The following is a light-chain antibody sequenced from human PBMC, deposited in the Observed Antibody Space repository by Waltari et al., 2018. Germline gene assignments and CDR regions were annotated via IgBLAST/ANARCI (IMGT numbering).Light chain of an antibody. CDR2: DTS. Sequence: EIVLTQSPGTLSLSPGERATLSCRASQSVSSSYLAWHQQKPGQAPRLLIYDTSSRATGIPDRFSGSGSGTDFTLTVSRLEPEDFAVYYCQQYGGSPYTFGQGTKLEIK. CDR1: QSVSSSY. V-gene: IGKV3-20*01. CDR3: QQYGGSPYT. J-gene: IGKJ2*01.